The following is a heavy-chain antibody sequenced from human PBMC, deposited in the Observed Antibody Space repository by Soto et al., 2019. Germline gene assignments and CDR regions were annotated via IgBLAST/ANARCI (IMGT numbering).Heavy chain of an antibody. D-gene: IGHD6-13*01. V-gene: IGHV3-33*01. CDR2: IWYDGSNK. CDR1: GFTFSSYG. CDR3: ASPSIAAAEDYYYYGMDV. Sequence: PGGSLRLSCAASGFTFSSYGMHWVRQAPGKGLEWVAVIWYDGSNKYYADSVKGRFTISRDNSKNTLYLQMNSLRAEDTAVYYCASPSIAAAEDYYYYGMDVWGQGTTVTVSS. J-gene: IGHJ6*02.